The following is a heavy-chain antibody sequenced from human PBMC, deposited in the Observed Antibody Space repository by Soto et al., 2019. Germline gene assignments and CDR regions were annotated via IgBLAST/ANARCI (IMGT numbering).Heavy chain of an antibody. J-gene: IGHJ4*02. CDR3: AKDRTGSYCSGGTCYSFDY. V-gene: IGHV3-23*01. CDR2: ISGSGGST. CDR1: GFTLGTYV. Sequence: EVQLLESGGGLVQPGGSLRLSCAASGFTLGTYVMTWVRQAPGKGLEWVSAISGSGGSTNYADPVKGRFTISRDNTKNTLYLQMNSLRVEDTAVYYCAKDRTGSYCSGGTCYSFDYWGQGTLVTVPS. D-gene: IGHD2-15*01.